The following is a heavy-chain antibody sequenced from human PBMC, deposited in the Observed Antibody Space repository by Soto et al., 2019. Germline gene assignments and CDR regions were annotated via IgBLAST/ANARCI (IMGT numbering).Heavy chain of an antibody. V-gene: IGHV1-18*01. CDR2: ISGYNGDT. Sequence: ASVKVSCKASGGTFSSYTINWVRQAPGQGLEWMGWISGYNGDTNFAQKLQGRVTMTTDTSTSTAYMELRSLRTDDTAVYYCARGTYSSGWYGDWFDPWGQGTLVTVSS. D-gene: IGHD6-19*01. J-gene: IGHJ5*02. CDR1: GGTFSSYT. CDR3: ARGTYSSGWYGDWFDP.